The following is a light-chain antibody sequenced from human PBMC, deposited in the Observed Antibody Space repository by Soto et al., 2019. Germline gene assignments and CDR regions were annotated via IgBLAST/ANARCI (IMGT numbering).Light chain of an antibody. V-gene: IGKV1-39*01. CDR3: QQSYSTPWT. Sequence: DLQMTQSPSSLSASVGDRVTITCRASQSISNYLNWYQQKPGKAPKLLIYAAPSLQSGVPSRFSGSGSGTDFTLTISSLQPEDFATYYCQQSYSTPWTFGQGTKVEFK. CDR2: AAP. J-gene: IGKJ1*01. CDR1: QSISNY.